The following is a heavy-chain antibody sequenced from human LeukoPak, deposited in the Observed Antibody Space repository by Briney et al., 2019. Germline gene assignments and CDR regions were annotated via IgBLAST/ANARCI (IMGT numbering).Heavy chain of an antibody. Sequence: GGSLRLSCAGSGFTFSTYGMSWVRQAPNKGLEWLSTISGSGDSTYYADSVKGRFTISRDNSKNALFLQMNSLRVEDTAIYYCAKWQYYGSGDDYWGQGTLVTVSS. D-gene: IGHD3-10*01. CDR2: ISGSGDST. CDR3: AKWQYYGSGDDY. CDR1: GFTFSTYG. V-gene: IGHV3-23*01. J-gene: IGHJ4*02.